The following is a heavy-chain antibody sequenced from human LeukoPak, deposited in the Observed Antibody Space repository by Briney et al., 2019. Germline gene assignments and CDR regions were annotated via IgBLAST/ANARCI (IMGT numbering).Heavy chain of an antibody. J-gene: IGHJ6*02. V-gene: IGHV4-4*02. CDR1: GGSISSNNW. D-gene: IGHD2-2*01. CDR2: INHSGST. CDR3: ARGLGYCSSTSCYSYYYYGMDV. Sequence: SETLSLTCAVSGGSISSNNWWGWVRQPPGKGLEWIGEINHSGSTNYNPSLKSRVTISVDTSKNQFSLKLSSVTAADTAVYYCARGLGYCSSTSCYSYYYYGMDVWGQGTTVTVSS.